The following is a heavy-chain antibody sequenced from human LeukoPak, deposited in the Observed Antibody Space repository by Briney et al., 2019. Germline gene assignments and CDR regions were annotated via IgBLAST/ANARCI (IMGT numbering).Heavy chain of an antibody. V-gene: IGHV5-51*01. CDR2: IFPGDSDT. J-gene: IGHJ6*03. CDR3: ARSPYDYSYMDV. CDR1: GYSFTSYW. Sequence: GGSLKISCKGSGYSFTSYWIGWVRQMPGKGLEWMGIIFPGDSDTRYSPSFQGQVTISADKTISTAYLQCISLKASDTAMFYCARSPYDYSYMDVWGKGTTVTVSS.